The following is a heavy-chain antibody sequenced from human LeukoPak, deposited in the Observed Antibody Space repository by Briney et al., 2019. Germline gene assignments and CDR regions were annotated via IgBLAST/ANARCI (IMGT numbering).Heavy chain of an antibody. D-gene: IGHD3-10*01. CDR2: ISGSGGST. CDR1: GFTFSSYA. V-gene: IGHV3-23*01. CDR3: AKGNWFGVTVAFDI. Sequence: AGGSLRLSRAASGFTFSSYAMSWVRQAPGKGLEWVSAISGSGGSTYYADSVKGRFTISRDNSKNTLYLQMNSLRAEDTAVYYCAKGNWFGVTVAFDIWGQGTMVTVSS. J-gene: IGHJ3*02.